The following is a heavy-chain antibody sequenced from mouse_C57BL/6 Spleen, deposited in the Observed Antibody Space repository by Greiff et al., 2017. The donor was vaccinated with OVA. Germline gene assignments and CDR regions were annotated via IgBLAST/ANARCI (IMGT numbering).Heavy chain of an antibody. V-gene: IGHV5-17*01. CDR2: ISSGSSTI. CDR1: GFTFSDYG. Sequence: EVMLVESGGGLVKPGGSLKPSCAASGFTFSDYGMHWVRQAPEKGLEWVAYISSGSSTIYYADTVKGRFTISRDNAKNTLFLQMTSLRSEDTAMYYCARPAGKVYAMDYWGQGTSVTVSS. J-gene: IGHJ4*01. CDR3: ARPAGKVYAMDY. D-gene: IGHD4-1*01.